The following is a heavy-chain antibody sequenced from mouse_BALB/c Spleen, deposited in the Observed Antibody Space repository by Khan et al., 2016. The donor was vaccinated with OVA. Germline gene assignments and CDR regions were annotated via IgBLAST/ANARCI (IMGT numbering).Heavy chain of an antibody. CDR1: GYTFTDYN. J-gene: IGHJ3*01. Sequence: VQLQQSGPEVVKPGASVKISCKASGYTFTDYNMDWVKQRHGKSLEWIGYFYPNSGGSGYNQKFKTKATLTVDISSSTAYMDLRSLTSEDSAVXYCVRSGYGSFAFWGQGTLVTVSA. V-gene: IGHV1S29*02. CDR2: FYPNSGGS. D-gene: IGHD1-2*01. CDR3: VRSGYGSFAF.